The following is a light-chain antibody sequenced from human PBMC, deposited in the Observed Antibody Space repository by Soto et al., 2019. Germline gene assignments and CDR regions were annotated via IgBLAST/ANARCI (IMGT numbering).Light chain of an antibody. V-gene: IGKV1-39*01. Sequence: DIQMTQSPSSLSASIGDRVTITCRASQNINTYLNWYQQKPGKAPELLIYAASNLQSGVPSRFSGSGSGTYFTLTISSLQAEDFAVYYCQQYNNWLPRTFGQGTRLEIK. J-gene: IGKJ5*01. CDR1: QNINTY. CDR3: QQYNNWLPRT. CDR2: AAS.